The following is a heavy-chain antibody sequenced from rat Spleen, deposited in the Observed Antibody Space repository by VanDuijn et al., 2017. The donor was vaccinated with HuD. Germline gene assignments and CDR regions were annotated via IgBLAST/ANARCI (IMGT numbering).Heavy chain of an antibody. CDR1: GFSLTSYN. J-gene: IGHJ1*01. CDR3: TRSNWDLPYWYFDF. D-gene: IGHD5-1*01. CDR2: IWTGGNT. Sequence: VQLKESGPGLVQPSQTLSLTCTVSGFSLTSYNVHWVRQSTGKGLEWLGLIWTGGNTGYNSALKFRLSISRDTSKSQVFLKMNSLQTTDTAIYFCTRSNWDLPYWYFDFWGPGTMVTVSS. V-gene: IGHV2-30*01.